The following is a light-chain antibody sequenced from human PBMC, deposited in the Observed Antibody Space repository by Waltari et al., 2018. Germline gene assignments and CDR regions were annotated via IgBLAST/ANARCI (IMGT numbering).Light chain of an antibody. CDR1: QSLSVN. CDR2: GAS. V-gene: IGKV3-15*01. CDR3: QKYNLWPPIT. J-gene: IGKJ5*01. Sequence: IEMTQSPATLSVSSGERATLSCRASQSLSVNLAWYQQRPGQGLRLLIYGASTRATGVRARFSGSGFGTEFTLTITSLQSEDFAVYYCQKYNLWPPITFGQGTRLEMK.